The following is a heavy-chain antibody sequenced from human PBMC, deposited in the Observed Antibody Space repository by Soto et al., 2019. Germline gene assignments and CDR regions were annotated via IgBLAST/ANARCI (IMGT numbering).Heavy chain of an antibody. J-gene: IGHJ4*02. CDR2: IYHSGST. CDR3: ARLSGYSSGWYFDY. CDR1: GGSISSYY. Sequence: QVQLQESGPGLVKPSETLSLTCTVSGGSISSYYWSWIRQPPGKGLEWIGYIYHSGSTNYNPSLKSRVTISVDTSKNQFSLKLSSVTAADTAVYYCARLSGYSSGWYFDYWGQGTLVTVSS. V-gene: IGHV4-59*08. D-gene: IGHD6-19*01.